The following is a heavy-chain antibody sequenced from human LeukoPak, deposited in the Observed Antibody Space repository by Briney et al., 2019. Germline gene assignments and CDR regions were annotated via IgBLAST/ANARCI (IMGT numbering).Heavy chain of an antibody. J-gene: IGHJ3*01. CDR1: ENTFTNYY. D-gene: IGHD4-23*01. V-gene: IGHV1-46*01. Sequence: GASVKVSCKASENTFTNYYMHWVRQAPGQGLEWLGIINTNGDRTNYAQTFQGRVTMTRDTSTTTVYMELSSLRSEDTAVYYCARDMSTRVTPISYAFDVWGQGTMVTVSS. CDR2: INTNGDRT. CDR3: ARDMSTRVTPISYAFDV.